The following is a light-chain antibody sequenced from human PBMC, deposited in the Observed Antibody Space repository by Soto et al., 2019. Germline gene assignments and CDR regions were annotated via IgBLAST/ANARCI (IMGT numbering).Light chain of an antibody. CDR3: GTWDTSLTVVL. Sequence: QSALTQPPSVSAASGQKVTISCSGSSSNIGKNYVSWYQQLPGTAPKLLIYETNKRPSGIPDRFSGSKSGTSATLGISGLQPGDEADYYCGTWDTSLTVVLFGGGTKVTVL. J-gene: IGLJ2*01. CDR1: SSNIGKNY. CDR2: ETN. V-gene: IGLV1-51*02.